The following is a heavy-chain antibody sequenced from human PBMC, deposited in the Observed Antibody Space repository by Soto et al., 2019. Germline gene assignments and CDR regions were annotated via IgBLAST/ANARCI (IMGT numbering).Heavy chain of an antibody. Sequence: QVQLQESGPGLVKPSQTLSLTCTVSGGSISSGGYYWSWIRQHPGKGLEWIGYIYYSGSTYYNPSLKSRVTISVDTSKNQFSLKLSSVTAADTAVYYCARGGRGVMFPEYFQHWGQGTLVTVSS. CDR1: GGSISSGGYY. V-gene: IGHV4-31*03. D-gene: IGHD3-10*01. J-gene: IGHJ1*01. CDR3: ARGGRGVMFPEYFQH. CDR2: IYYSGST.